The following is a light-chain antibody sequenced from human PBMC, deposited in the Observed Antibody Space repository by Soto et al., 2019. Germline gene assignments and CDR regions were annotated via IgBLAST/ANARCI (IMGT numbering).Light chain of an antibody. CDR2: DAS. Sequence: ETVMTQSPATLSVSPGESPTLSCRASQSISSNLAWYQQKPGQAPRLLIYDASTRATGIPARFSGSGSGTEFTLTLSSLQSEDFAVYYFQQYNTWPLTFGPGTKVDIK. V-gene: IGKV3-15*01. J-gene: IGKJ3*01. CDR1: QSISSN. CDR3: QQYNTWPLT.